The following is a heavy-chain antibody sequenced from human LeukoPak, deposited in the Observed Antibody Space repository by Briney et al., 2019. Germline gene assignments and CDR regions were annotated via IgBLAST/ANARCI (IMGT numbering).Heavy chain of an antibody. CDR3: GSRRVKPGVGPFDY. CDR1: GSTFSNYA. D-gene: IGHD1-26*01. V-gene: IGHV3-23*01. J-gene: IGHJ4*02. CDR2: ISGSGDST. Sequence: GGSLRLSCAASGSTFSNYAMRWVRQAPGKGLEWVSGISGSGDSTYYADSVKGRFTISRDNSKNTLYLQMNSLRAEDTAVYYWGSRRVKPGVGPFDYGGRGPLVTVSS.